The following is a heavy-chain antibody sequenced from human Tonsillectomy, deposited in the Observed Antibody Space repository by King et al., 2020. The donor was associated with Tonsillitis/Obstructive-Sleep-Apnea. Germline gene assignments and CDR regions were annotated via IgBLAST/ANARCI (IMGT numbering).Heavy chain of an antibody. CDR1: GFSLTTSGIC. CDR2: IDWDDDK. CDR3: ARSNYDNRGYIMDI. V-gene: IGHV2-70*11. Sequence: TLKESGPALVKPTQTLTLTCTFSGFSLTTSGICGSWIRQPPGKALEWLSRIDWDDDKYCSTSVKTRLTISKDTSKNQVFLTMTNMDPVDTATYYCARSNYDNRGYIMDIWGKGTTVTVSS. D-gene: IGHD3-22*01. J-gene: IGHJ6*03.